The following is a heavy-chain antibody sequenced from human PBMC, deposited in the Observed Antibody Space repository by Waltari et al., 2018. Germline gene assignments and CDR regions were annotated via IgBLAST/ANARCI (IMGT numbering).Heavy chain of an antibody. V-gene: IGHV4-34*01. CDR1: GGSFSGYY. Sequence: QVQLQQWGAGLLKPSETLSLTCAVYGGSFSGYYWSWIRQPPGKGLEWIGEINHSGSTNYNPSLKSRVTISVDTSKNQFSLKLSSVTAADTAVYYCARGRAGLRYGSGSYSHFDYWGQGTLVTVSS. CDR3: ARGRAGLRYGSGSYSHFDY. CDR2: INHSGST. J-gene: IGHJ4*02. D-gene: IGHD3-10*01.